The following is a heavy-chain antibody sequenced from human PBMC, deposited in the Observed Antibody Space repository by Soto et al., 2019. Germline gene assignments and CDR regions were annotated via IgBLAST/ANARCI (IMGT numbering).Heavy chain of an antibody. CDR3: ARAYSGRLPRRADYYFAMDV. CDR2: ISSSSSTI. CDR1: GFTFSSYS. Sequence: PGGSLRLSCAASGFTFSSYSMNWVRQAPGKGLEWVSYISSSSSTIYYADSVKGRFTISRDNAKNSLYLQMNSLRDEDTAVYYCARAYSGRLPRRADYYFAMDVWGQGTTVTVSS. D-gene: IGHD2-15*01. J-gene: IGHJ6*02. V-gene: IGHV3-48*02.